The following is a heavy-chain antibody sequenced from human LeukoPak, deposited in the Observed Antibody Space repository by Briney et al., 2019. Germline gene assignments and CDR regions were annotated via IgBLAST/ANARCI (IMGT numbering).Heavy chain of an antibody. CDR2: IKHSGST. Sequence: SETLSLTCAVYGGSFSGYYWSWIRQPPGKGLEWIGEIKHSGSTNYNPSLKSRVTISVDTSKNQFSLKLSSVTAADTAVYYCARGDYYDSSGYYSVSLNFDYWGQGTLVTVSS. V-gene: IGHV4-34*01. D-gene: IGHD3-22*01. CDR1: GGSFSGYY. CDR3: ARGDYYDSSGYYSVSLNFDY. J-gene: IGHJ4*02.